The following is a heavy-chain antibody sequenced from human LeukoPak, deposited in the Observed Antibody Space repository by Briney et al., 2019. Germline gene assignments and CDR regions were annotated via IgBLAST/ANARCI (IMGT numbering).Heavy chain of an antibody. D-gene: IGHD3-10*01. CDR1: GLTFSNYA. CDR3: AKGFRTTMVRGVLITPYYFDY. V-gene: IGHV3-23*01. Sequence: GGSLRLSCAVSGLTFSNYAMNLVRQAPGTGLEWVSTIRGSDGSTFYADSVKGRFTISRDNSKNTLYLQMNSLRGEDTAVYYCAKGFRTTMVRGVLITPYYFDYWGRGTLVTVSS. CDR2: IRGSDGST. J-gene: IGHJ4*02.